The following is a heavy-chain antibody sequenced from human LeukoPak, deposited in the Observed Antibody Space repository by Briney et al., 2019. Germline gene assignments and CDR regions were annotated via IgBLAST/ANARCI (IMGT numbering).Heavy chain of an antibody. D-gene: IGHD1-26*01. CDR2: ISSSSSYI. CDR3: AKEGGELLSYYFDY. V-gene: IGHV3-21*04. CDR1: GFTFSSYS. Sequence: GGSLRLSCAASGFTFSSYSMNWVRQAPGKGLEWVSSISSSSSYIYYADSVKGRLTISRDNSKNTLYLQMNSLRAEDTAVYYCAKEGGELLSYYFDYWGQGTLVTASS. J-gene: IGHJ4*02.